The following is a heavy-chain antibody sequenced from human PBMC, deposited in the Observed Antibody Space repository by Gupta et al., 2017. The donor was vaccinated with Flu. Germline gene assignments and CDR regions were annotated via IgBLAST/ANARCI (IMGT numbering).Heavy chain of an antibody. CDR2: ISHGGAT. CDR3: ARLTRIVVVTGGFDY. V-gene: IGHV4-38-2*01. J-gene: IGHJ4*02. Sequence: QVQLQESAPGLVKPSETLSLTCAVFGYSISSGYYWGWIRQSPGVGLEWIASISHGGATYYNPSLKSRVTISVDTSKNQFSLKLSSVTAADTAIYYCARLTRIVVVTGGFDYWGQGTLVTVSS. D-gene: IGHD2-21*02. CDR1: GYSISSGYY.